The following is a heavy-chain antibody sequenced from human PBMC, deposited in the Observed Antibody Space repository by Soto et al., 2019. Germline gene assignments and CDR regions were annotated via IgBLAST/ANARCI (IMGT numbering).Heavy chain of an antibody. CDR1: GFTFSSYA. CDR2: ITGSGGST. V-gene: IGHV3-23*01. D-gene: IGHD6-19*01. Sequence: EVQLLESGGGLVQPGGSLRLSCAASGFTFSSYAMSWVRQAPGKGLEWVSGITGSGGSTYYADSVKGRFTISRDNSKNTLYLQMHSLRAEDTALYFCTNPPRAGFDHGGQGTLVTVSS. J-gene: IGHJ4*02. CDR3: TNPPRAGFDH.